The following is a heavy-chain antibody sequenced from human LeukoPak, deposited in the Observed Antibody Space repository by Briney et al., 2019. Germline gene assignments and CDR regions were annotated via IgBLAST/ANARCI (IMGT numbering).Heavy chain of an antibody. CDR1: GFTFSTYW. Sequence: GGSLRLSCAASGFTFSTYWMSWVRQAPGKGLEWVANIKEDGSEKYYVDSVKGRFTMSRGNAKNSLYLQMNSLRAEDTAVYYCAVVPAVDYWGQGTLVTVSS. CDR2: IKEDGSEK. J-gene: IGHJ4*02. V-gene: IGHV3-7*01. D-gene: IGHD2-2*01. CDR3: AVVPAVDY.